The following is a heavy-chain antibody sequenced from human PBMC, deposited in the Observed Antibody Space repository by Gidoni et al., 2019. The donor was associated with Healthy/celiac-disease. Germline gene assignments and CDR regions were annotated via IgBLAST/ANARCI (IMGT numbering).Heavy chain of an antibody. J-gene: IGHJ3*02. CDR2: ISGSGAST. V-gene: IGHV3-23*01. D-gene: IGHD4-17*01. CDR3: AKVLAMTIADI. CDR1: GFTFSSYA. Sequence: EVRLLASGGGLVQPGGDLRRSCAASGFTFSSYAMSWVRQAPGKGLEWVSAISGSGASTYYADSVKGRFTISRDNSKNTLYLQMNSLRAEDTAVYYCAKVLAMTIADIWGQGTMVTVSS.